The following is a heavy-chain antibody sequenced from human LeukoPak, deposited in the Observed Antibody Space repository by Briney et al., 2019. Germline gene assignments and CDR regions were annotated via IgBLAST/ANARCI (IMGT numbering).Heavy chain of an antibody. CDR3: ARDPLMPYYYGSGSYSFDP. V-gene: IGHV1-46*01. Sequence: ASVKVSCKASGYTFSTYYMHWVRQAPGQGLEWMGEINPDGGSTIYAQKFQGRVTMTRDMSTSTVYMELSSLRSEDTAVYYCARDPLMPYYYGSGSYSFDPWGQGTLVTVSS. CDR2: INPDGGST. D-gene: IGHD3-10*01. CDR1: GYTFSTYY. J-gene: IGHJ5*02.